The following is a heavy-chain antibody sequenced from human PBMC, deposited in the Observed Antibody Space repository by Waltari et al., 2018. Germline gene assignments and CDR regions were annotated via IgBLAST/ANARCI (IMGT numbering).Heavy chain of an antibody. Sequence: QVQLQESGPGLVKPSETLSLTCTVSGGSISSHYWSWIRQPPGKGLEWIGYIYYSGSTNYNPALKSRGTISVDTSKNQFSLKLSSVTAADTAVYYCARGGDGQRGAFDIWGQGTMVTVSS. J-gene: IGHJ3*02. V-gene: IGHV4-59*11. D-gene: IGHD6-25*01. CDR1: GGSISSHY. CDR3: ARGGDGQRGAFDI. CDR2: IYYSGST.